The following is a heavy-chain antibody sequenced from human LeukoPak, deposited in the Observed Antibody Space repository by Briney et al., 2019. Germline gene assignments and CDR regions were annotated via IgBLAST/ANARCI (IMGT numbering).Heavy chain of an antibody. J-gene: IGHJ6*03. CDR1: GFTFSSYG. CDR3: ARYLAYYYYYMDV. Sequence: GGSLRLSCAASGFTFSSYGMNWVRQAPGKGLEWASSISSSSSYIYYADSVKGRFTISRDNAKNSLYLQMNSLRAEDTAVYYCARYLAYYYYYMDVWGKGTTVTVSS. CDR2: ISSSSSYI. V-gene: IGHV3-21*01.